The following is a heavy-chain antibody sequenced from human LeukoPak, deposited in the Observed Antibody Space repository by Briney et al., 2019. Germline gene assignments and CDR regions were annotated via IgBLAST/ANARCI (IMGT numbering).Heavy chain of an antibody. J-gene: IGHJ4*02. D-gene: IGHD1-26*01. Sequence: GASVKVSCKASGYTFTGYYMHWVRQAPGQGLEWMGWINPNSGGTNYAQKFQGRVTMTRDTSISTAYMELSKLRSDDTAVYYCARGQLSGSYEQAHWGQGTLVTVSS. CDR1: GYTFTGYY. V-gene: IGHV1-2*02. CDR2: INPNSGGT. CDR3: ARGQLSGSYEQAH.